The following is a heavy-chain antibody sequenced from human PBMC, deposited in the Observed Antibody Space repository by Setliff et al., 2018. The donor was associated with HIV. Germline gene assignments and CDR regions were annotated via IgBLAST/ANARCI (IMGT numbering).Heavy chain of an antibody. CDR1: GFTFSDYY. J-gene: IGHJ6*03. Sequence: PGGSLRLSCAASGFTFSDYYMSWIRQAPGKGLEWVSYISSTGGTIYYADSVKGRFTISRDNAKNLLYLQMNTLRAEDTAVYYCARDQWVGATADYYYYMDVWGKGTTVTVSS. V-gene: IGHV3-11*04. D-gene: IGHD1-26*01. CDR2: ISSTGGTI. CDR3: ARDQWVGATADYYYYMDV.